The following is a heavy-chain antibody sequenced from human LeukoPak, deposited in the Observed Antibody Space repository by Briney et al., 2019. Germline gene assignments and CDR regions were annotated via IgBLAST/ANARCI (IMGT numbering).Heavy chain of an antibody. CDR2: IYSSGGT. D-gene: IGHD4-17*01. Sequence: SETLSLTCTVSGDSLSGYYWGWIRQPPGKGLECLGYIYSSGGTAYNPSLKSRLTISIDTSKNQFSLTLTSVTAADTAIYYCARHVYGKGMYVWGKGTKVTVSS. V-gene: IGHV4-59*08. J-gene: IGHJ6*04. CDR3: ARHVYGKGMYV. CDR1: GDSLSGYY.